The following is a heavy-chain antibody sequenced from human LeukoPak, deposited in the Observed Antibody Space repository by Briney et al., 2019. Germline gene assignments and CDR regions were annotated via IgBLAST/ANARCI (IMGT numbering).Heavy chain of an antibody. CDR3: ARGGWLDDY. CDR2: INPSDSYT. J-gene: IGHJ4*02. Sequence: ESLKISCKGFGYSFNTYWISWVRQMPGKGLEWMGRINPSDSYTNYNPPFQGHVTFSVDKSIATAYLQWTTLKASDTALYYCARGGWLDDYWGQGTLVTVPS. CDR1: GYSFNTYW. D-gene: IGHD6-19*01. V-gene: IGHV5-10-1*01.